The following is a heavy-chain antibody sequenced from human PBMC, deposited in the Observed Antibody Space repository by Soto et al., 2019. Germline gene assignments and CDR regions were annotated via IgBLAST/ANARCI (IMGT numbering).Heavy chain of an antibody. V-gene: IGHV3-23*01. CDR3: AKDSSGWYVYFDY. J-gene: IGHJ4*02. Sequence: QSGGSLRLSCAASGFTFSSYAMSWVRQAPGKGLEWVSAISGSGGSTYYADSVKGRFTISRDNSKNTLYLQMNSLRAEDTAVYYCAKDSSGWYVYFDYWGQGTLVTVSS. D-gene: IGHD6-19*01. CDR2: ISGSGGST. CDR1: GFTFSSYA.